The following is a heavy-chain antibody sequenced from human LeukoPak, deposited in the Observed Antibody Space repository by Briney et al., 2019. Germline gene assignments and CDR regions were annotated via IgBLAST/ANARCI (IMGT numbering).Heavy chain of an antibody. CDR3: AREWVVAATRHDWFDP. D-gene: IGHD2-15*01. Sequence: ASVKVSCKASGYTFTGYYMHWVRQAPGQGLEWMGWINPNSGGTNYAQKFRGRVTMTRDTSISTAYMELSRLRSDDTAVYYCAREWVVAATRHDWFDPWGQGTLVTVSS. CDR2: INPNSGGT. V-gene: IGHV1-2*02. J-gene: IGHJ5*02. CDR1: GYTFTGYY.